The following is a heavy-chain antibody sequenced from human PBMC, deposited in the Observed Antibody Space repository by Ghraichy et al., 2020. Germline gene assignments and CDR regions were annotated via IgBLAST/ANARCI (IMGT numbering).Heavy chain of an antibody. Sequence: SVKVSCKASGGTFSSYAISWVRQAPGQGLEWMGGIIPIFGTANYAQKFQGRVTITTDESTSTAYMELSSLRSEDTAVYYCARSSHSGSYYPYFDYWGQGTLVTVSS. J-gene: IGHJ4*02. CDR2: IIPIFGTA. CDR1: GGTFSSYA. CDR3: ARSSHSGSYYPYFDY. V-gene: IGHV1-69*05. D-gene: IGHD1-26*01.